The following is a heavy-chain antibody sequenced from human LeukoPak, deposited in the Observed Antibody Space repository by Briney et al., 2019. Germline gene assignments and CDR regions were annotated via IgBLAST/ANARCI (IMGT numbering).Heavy chain of an antibody. CDR1: GGSFSGYY. J-gene: IGHJ4*02. Sequence: SETLSLTCAVYGGSFSGYYWSWIRQPPGKGLEWIGEINHSGSTNYNPSLKSRVTISVDTSKNQFSLKLSSVTAADTAVYYCARADFGYGDYGELDYWGQGTLVTVSS. CDR3: ARADFGYGDYGELDY. V-gene: IGHV4-34*09. CDR2: INHSGST. D-gene: IGHD4-17*01.